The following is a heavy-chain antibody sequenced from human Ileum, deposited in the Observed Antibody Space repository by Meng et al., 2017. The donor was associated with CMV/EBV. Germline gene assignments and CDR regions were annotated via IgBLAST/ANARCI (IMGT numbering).Heavy chain of an antibody. CDR3: ARGTTGTPGTDY. CDR2: ISSGGTYI. J-gene: IGHJ4*02. V-gene: IGHV3-48*03. CDR1: GFTFSNYE. Sequence: GGSLRLSCAASGFTFSNYEMNWVRQGPGKGLEWVSYISSGGTYIHYTDSVKGRFTISRDDAKNVLYLQMNSLRVEDTAVYYCARGTTGTPGTDYWGQGTLVTVSS. D-gene: IGHD6-13*01.